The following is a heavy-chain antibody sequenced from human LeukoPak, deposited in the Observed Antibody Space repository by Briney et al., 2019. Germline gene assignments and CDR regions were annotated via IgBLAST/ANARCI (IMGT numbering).Heavy chain of an antibody. V-gene: IGHV4-59*13. CDR3: ARLYGNRFDL. Sequence: WETLSLTCTVSSGFMRLYYWLGMRDPPGKGREWIGYIYYSGSTNYNPSLKSRVNISVDTSKDQFSLKLSSVTAADTGVYYCARLYGNRFDLWGQGTLVTVSS. CDR2: IYYSGST. CDR1: SGFMRLYY. D-gene: IGHD2-8*01. J-gene: IGHJ5*02.